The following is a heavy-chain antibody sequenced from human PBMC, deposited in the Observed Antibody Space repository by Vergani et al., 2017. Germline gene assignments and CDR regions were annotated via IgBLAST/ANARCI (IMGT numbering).Heavy chain of an antibody. CDR2: FDPEHGEV. V-gene: IGHV1-24*01. D-gene: IGHD3-22*01. CDR1: GYSLTELT. CDR3: AIVTDYYDNSGYYVNY. Sequence: QVQLVQSGSEVRKPGASVKVSCQVSGYSLTELTIHWVRQAPGKGLGWMGGFDPEHGEVTFAHHIQGRVTMTEDRSTDTAYMELSSLRPEDTALYYCAIVTDYYDNSGYYVNYWGQGTVVTVSS. J-gene: IGHJ4*02.